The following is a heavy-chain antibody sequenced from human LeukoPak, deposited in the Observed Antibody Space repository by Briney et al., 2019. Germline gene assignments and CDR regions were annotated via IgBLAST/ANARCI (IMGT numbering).Heavy chain of an antibody. J-gene: IGHJ4*02. CDR1: GFTFNNYA. V-gene: IGHV3-23*05. CDR3: TKAPIVSCSGAFCYPFDS. D-gene: IGHD2-15*01. Sequence: GGSLRLSCAASGFTFNNYALSWVGQAPGKGLEGVSATFGGGSPNTYHADSVKGGFTISRDNSKNTLFLQMNRLRAEDTAIYYCTKAPIVSCSGAFCYPFDSWGQGTLVTVSS. CDR2: TFGGGSPNT.